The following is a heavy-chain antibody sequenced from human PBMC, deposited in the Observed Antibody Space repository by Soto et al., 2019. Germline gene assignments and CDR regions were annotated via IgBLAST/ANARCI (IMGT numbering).Heavy chain of an antibody. CDR3: ARASPWDSYGPYGMDV. CDR1: GFTFSSYA. CDR2: ISYDGSNK. D-gene: IGHD5-18*01. J-gene: IGHJ6*02. V-gene: IGHV3-30-3*01. Sequence: QVQLVESGGGVVQPGRSLRLSCAASGFTFSSYAMHWVRQAPGKGLEWVAVISYDGSNKYYADSVKGRFTISRDNSKNTLYLQMTSLRAEDTAVYYCARASPWDSYGPYGMDVWGQGTTVTVSS.